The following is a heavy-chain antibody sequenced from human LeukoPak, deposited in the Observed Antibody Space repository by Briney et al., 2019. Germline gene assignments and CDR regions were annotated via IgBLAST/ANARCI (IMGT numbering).Heavy chain of an antibody. J-gene: IGHJ4*02. CDR3: ARGALPNYCSSTSCYWGNFDY. Sequence: PGGSLRLSCAASGFTFSSYAMHWVRQAPGKGLEWVAVISYDGSNKYYADSVKGRFTISGDNSKNTLYLQMNSLRAEDTAVYYCARGALPNYCSSTSCYWGNFDYWGQGTLVTVSS. V-gene: IGHV3-30*04. D-gene: IGHD2-2*01. CDR1: GFTFSSYA. CDR2: ISYDGSNK.